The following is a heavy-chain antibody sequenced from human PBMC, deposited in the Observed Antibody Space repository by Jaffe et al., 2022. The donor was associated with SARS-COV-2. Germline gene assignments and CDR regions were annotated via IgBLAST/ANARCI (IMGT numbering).Heavy chain of an antibody. CDR1: GFTFSLYG. Sequence: QVQLVESGGGVVQPGKSLRLSCAASGFTFSLYGMHWVRQAPGKGLECVADIWYDGSNKYYADSVEGRFTISRDNSKNTLYLQMNSLRADDTAIYYCARDTNGWAFDIWGQGTMVTVSS. V-gene: IGHV3-33*01. CDR3: ARDTNGWAFDI. D-gene: IGHD2-8*01. J-gene: IGHJ3*02. CDR2: IWYDGSNK.